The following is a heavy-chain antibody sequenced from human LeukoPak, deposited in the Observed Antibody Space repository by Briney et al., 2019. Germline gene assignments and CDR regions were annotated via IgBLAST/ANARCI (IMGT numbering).Heavy chain of an antibody. V-gene: IGHV3-66*01. D-gene: IGHD3-10*01. J-gene: IGHJ5*02. CDR3: DRDPVPIMVRGVPGDWFYP. CDR1: GFTVSSNY. CDR2: IYSGGST. Sequence: PGGSLTLSCTASGFTVSSNYMSWVRQAPRKGLEWGPVIYSGGSTYYADSVKGRFTIPRDNSKNTLYLQMNSLSAEDTAVYKCDRDPVPIMVRGVPGDWFYPWGQGTLVSVSS.